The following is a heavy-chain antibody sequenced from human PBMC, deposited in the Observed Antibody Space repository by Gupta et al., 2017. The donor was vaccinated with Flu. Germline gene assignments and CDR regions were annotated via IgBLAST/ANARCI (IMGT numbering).Heavy chain of an antibody. CDR1: GFSFSAST. CDR3: TRPEDYGGRDY. J-gene: IGHJ4*02. V-gene: IGHV3-73*02. Sequence: EVQLVESGGGLVQPGGSLKLSCAASGFSFSASTMQWVRQASGKGLEWVGHIRSKAHNYETGYAESVKGRFTISRDDSKNTAYLQMNSLKTEDTAVYYCTRPEDYGGRDYWGQGTLVTVSS. CDR2: IRSKAHNYET. D-gene: IGHD4-17*01.